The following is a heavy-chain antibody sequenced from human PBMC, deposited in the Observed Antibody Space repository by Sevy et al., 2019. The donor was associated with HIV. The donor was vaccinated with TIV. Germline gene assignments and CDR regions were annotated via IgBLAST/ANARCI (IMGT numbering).Heavy chain of an antibody. CDR2: INWNGGST. D-gene: IGHD5-12*01. V-gene: IGHV3-20*04. CDR1: GFTFDDYG. Sequence: GESLKISCAASGFTFDDYGMSWVRQAPGKGLEWVSGINWNGGSTGYADSVKGRFTISRDNAKNSLYLQMNSLRAEDTALYYCAREWWKASSGYELYYFDYWGQGTLVTVSS. CDR3: AREWWKASSGYELYYFDY. J-gene: IGHJ4*02.